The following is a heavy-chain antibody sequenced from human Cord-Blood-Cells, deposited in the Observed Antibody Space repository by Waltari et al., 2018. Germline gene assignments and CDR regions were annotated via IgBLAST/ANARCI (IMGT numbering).Heavy chain of an antibody. CDR3: TTGPNWGSGDGMDV. CDR1: GFTFSNAW. V-gene: IGHV3-15*01. J-gene: IGHJ6*02. CDR2: SKSKTDGETT. Sequence: EVQLVASGGGLVKHGGSLRLSCAASGFTFSNAWMLWVRQAPGKGLEWVGRSKSKTDGETTDYAAPVKGRFTISRDDSKNTLYLQMNSLKTEDTAVYYCTTGPNWGSGDGMDVWGQGTTVTVSS. D-gene: IGHD7-27*01.